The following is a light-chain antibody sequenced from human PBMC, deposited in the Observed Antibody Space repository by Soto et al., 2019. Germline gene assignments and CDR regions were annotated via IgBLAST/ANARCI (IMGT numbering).Light chain of an antibody. CDR3: QHYGTSAL. CDR2: AS. CDR1: QTVSDMY. J-gene: IGKJ3*01. V-gene: IGKV3-20*01. Sequence: EIVLTQSPGTLSLSPGERATLSCRASQTVSDMYLAWYQQKPGQAPRLLIYASNRATGIPDRFSGSGSGTDFTLTIGRLEPEDFAVYYCQHYGTSALFGPGIKVDIK.